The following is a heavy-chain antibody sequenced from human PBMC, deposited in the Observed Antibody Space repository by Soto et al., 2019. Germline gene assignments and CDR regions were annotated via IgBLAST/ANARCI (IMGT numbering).Heavy chain of an antibody. CDR1: GFSLSTSGVG. CDR2: IYWDDDK. V-gene: IGHV2-5*02. J-gene: IGHJ3*02. D-gene: IGHD3-10*01. Sequence: QITLKESGPTLVKPTQTLTLTCTFSGFSLSTSGVGVGWIRQPPGKALEWLALIYWDDDKRYSPSLKSRLTIPKDTSKNQVVLKMPNMDPVDTDTYYCAHRRGGSGLWFGELSPIDAFDIWGQGTMVTVSS. CDR3: AHRRGGSGLWFGELSPIDAFDI.